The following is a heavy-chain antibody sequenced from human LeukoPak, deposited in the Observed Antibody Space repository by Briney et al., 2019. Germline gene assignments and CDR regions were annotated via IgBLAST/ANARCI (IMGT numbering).Heavy chain of an antibody. CDR1: GYTFSSDG. Sequence: ASVKVSCKASGYTFSSDGISWVRQAPGQGLEWMGWISSYNGNTKYAEKLQGRVTMTTDTSTSTAYMELRSLRSDDTAVYYCARVQLERSGEPFDYWGQGALVTVSS. CDR2: ISSYNGNT. J-gene: IGHJ4*02. V-gene: IGHV1-18*01. CDR3: ARVQLERSGEPFDY. D-gene: IGHD1-1*01.